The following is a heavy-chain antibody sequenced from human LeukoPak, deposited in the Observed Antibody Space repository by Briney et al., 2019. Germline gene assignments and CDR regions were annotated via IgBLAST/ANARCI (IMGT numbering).Heavy chain of an antibody. CDR1: GGSISSYY. Sequence: PSETLSLTCTVSGGSISSYYWSWIRQPAGKGLEWIGRIYTSGSTNYNPSLKSRVTISVDTSKNQFSLKLSSVTAADTAVYYCARSPIVLMVYAPLPYFDYWGQGTLVTVSS. CDR2: IYTSGST. CDR3: ARSPIVLMVYAPLPYFDY. J-gene: IGHJ4*02. D-gene: IGHD2-8*01. V-gene: IGHV4-4*07.